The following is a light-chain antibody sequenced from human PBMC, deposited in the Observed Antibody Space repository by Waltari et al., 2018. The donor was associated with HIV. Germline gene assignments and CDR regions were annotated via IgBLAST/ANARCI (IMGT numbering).Light chain of an antibody. J-gene: IGKJ1*01. CDR2: AAS. V-gene: IGKV1-39*01. CDR3: EQSYNSPRT. Sequence: IQMTHSLSSLSASVRARVTITCRSSQSIRSNLNWYQQKPGKAPKLLIYAASSLQSGVPSRFSGSGSGTDFTLTISSLQPEDFVTYHCEQSYNSPRTFGQGTKVEIK. CDR1: QSIRSN.